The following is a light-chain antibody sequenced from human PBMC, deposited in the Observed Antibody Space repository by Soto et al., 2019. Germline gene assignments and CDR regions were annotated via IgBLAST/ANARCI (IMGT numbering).Light chain of an antibody. V-gene: IGLV2-8*01. CDR3: SSFKGTNSSV. CDR2: EVS. J-gene: IGLJ1*01. Sequence: QSALTQPPSASGSPGQSVTIPCTGTYSDIGAYNYVSWYQQRPGEAPKLIIYEVSKRPSGVPDRIFASKSGSTASLTVSGLQADDEANYYCSSFKGTNSSVFGTGTKVTVL. CDR1: YSDIGAYNY.